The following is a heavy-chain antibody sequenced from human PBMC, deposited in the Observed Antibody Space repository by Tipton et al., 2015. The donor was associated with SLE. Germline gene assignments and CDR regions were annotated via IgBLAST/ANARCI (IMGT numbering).Heavy chain of an antibody. V-gene: IGHV4-59*08. Sequence: GLVKPSETLSLTCSVSGASISSYYWSWIRQPPGKGLEWIGYIYYSGSTNYNPSPENRVTISVDTSKNQFSLKLTSVTAADTAVYYWARGSSGWKSAFDFWGQGTLVTVSS. J-gene: IGHJ4*02. D-gene: IGHD6-19*01. CDR1: GASISSYY. CDR2: IYYSGST. CDR3: ARGSSGWKSAFDF.